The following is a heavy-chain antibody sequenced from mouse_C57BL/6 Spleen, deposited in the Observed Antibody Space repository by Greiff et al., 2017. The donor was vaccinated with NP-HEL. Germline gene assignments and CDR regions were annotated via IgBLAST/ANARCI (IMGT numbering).Heavy chain of an antibody. CDR1: GYAFSSSW. CDR3: ARGDYYGSRYYFDY. J-gene: IGHJ2*01. V-gene: IGHV1-82*01. Sequence: QVQLQQSGPELVKPGASVKISCKASGYAFSSSWMNWVKQRPGKGLEWIGRIYPGDGDTNYNGKFKGKATLTADKSSSTAYMQLSSLTSEDSAVYCCARGDYYGSRYYFDYWGQGTTLTVSS. CDR2: IYPGDGDT. D-gene: IGHD1-1*01.